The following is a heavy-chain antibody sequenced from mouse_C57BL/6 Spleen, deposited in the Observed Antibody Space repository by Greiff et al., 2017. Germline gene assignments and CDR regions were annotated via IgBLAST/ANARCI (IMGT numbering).Heavy chain of an antibody. CDR3: ARYVYGSGYAMDY. V-gene: IGHV1-69*01. J-gene: IGHJ4*01. CDR2: IDPSDSYT. CDR1: GYTFTSYW. Sequence: LQPGAELVMPGASVKLSCKASGYTFTSYWMHWVKQRPGQGLEWIGEIDPSDSYTNYNQKFKGKSTLTVDKSSSTAYMQLSSLTSEDSAVYYCARYVYGSGYAMDYWGQGTSVTVSS. D-gene: IGHD1-1*01.